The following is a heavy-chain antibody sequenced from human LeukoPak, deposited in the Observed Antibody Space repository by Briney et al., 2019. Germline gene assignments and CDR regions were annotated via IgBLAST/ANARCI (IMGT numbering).Heavy chain of an antibody. CDR2: ISGSSSYI. D-gene: IGHD6-13*01. CDR1: GFTFSDYY. J-gene: IGHJ4*02. V-gene: IGHV3-11*06. CDR3: ARECGGAAAGPDY. Sequence: PGGSLRLSCAASGFTFSDYYMSWIRQAPGKGLEWVSYISGSSSYINYADSVKGRFTISRDNAKNSLCLQMNSLRAEDTAVYYCARECGGAAAGPDYWGQGTLVTVSS.